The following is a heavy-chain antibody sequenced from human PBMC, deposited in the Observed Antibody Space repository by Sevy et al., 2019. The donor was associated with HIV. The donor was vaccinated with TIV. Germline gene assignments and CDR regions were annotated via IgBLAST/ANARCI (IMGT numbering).Heavy chain of an antibody. J-gene: IGHJ3*02. D-gene: IGHD6-19*01. CDR3: ARGIGIAVAETEAFDI. Sequence: ASVKVSCKASGGTFSSYAISWVRQAPGQGLEWMGGIIPIFGTANYAQKFQGRVTITADKSTSTAYMELSSLRSEDTAMYYCARGIGIAVAETEAFDIWGQGTMVTVSS. CDR2: IIPIFGTA. CDR1: GGTFSSYA. V-gene: IGHV1-69*06.